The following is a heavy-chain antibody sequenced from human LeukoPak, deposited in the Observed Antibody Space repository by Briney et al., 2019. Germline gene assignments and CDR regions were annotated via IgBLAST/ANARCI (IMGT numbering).Heavy chain of an antibody. CDR3: AKRYCSGGSCYSGLDF. J-gene: IGHJ4*02. CDR2: IYSGGST. Sequence: PGGSLRLSCAASGFTVSSNYMSWVRQAPGKGLEWVSVIYSGGSTYYADSVKGRFTISRDNSKNTLYLQMNSLRAEDTALYYCAKRYCSGGSCYSGLDFWGQGTLVTVSS. V-gene: IGHV3-53*01. CDR1: GFTVSSNY. D-gene: IGHD2-15*01.